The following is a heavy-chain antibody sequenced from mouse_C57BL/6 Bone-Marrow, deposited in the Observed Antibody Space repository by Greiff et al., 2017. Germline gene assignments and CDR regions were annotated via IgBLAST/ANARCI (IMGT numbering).Heavy chain of an antibody. Sequence: QVQLQQPGAELVKPGASVKLSCKASGYTFTSYWMHWVKQRPGRGLEWIGRIDLNSGGTKYNEKFKSKATLTVDKPSSTAYMQLSSLPSEDSAVYYCARGGSNWYFDVWGTGATVTVSS. CDR3: ARGGSNWYFDV. J-gene: IGHJ1*03. CDR1: GYTFTSYW. V-gene: IGHV1-72*01. CDR2: IDLNSGGT.